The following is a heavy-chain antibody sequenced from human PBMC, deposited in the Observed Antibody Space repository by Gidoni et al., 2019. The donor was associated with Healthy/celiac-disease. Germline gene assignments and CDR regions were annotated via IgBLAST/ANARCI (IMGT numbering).Heavy chain of an antibody. J-gene: IGHJ4*02. V-gene: IGHV3-64D*06. D-gene: IGHD2-15*01. Sequence: EVQLVESGGGLVQPGGSLRLSCSASGFTFSSYAMHWVRQAPGKGLEYVSAISSNGGSTYYADSLKGRFTISRDNSKNTLYLQMRSLRAEDTAVYYCVKGADCSGGSCYSGGDYWGQGTLVTVSS. CDR1: GFTFSSYA. CDR3: VKGADCSGGSCYSGGDY. CDR2: ISSNGGST.